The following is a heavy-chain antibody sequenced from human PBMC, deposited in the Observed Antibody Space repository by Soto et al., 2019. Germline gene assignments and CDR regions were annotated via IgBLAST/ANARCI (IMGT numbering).Heavy chain of an antibody. D-gene: IGHD3-22*01. CDR1: GFTFSTYA. J-gene: IGHJ4*02. CDR2: ISGGGDNT. V-gene: IGHV3-23*01. CDR3: AKPQTGFGYYCFDS. Sequence: GGSLRLSCAASGFTFSTYAMSWVRQAPGKGLEWVSAISGGGDNTYYADSVRGRFTLSRDNSKNTLYLQMNSLRAEDTAVYYCAKPQTGFGYYCFDSWGQGTLVTVSS.